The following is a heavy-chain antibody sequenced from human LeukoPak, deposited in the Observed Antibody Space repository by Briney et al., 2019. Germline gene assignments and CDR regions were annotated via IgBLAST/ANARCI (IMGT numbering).Heavy chain of an antibody. CDR3: ARVQIRYCSGGSCYRDAFDI. Sequence: GSSVKVSCKASGGTFSSYAISWVRQAPERGREWMGGIIPIFGTANYAQNFQGRVTITSDESTSTAYMELSSLRYEEPEVYYCARVQIRYCSGGSCYRDAFDIWGQGKMVTVSS. J-gene: IGHJ3*02. CDR1: GGTFSSYA. V-gene: IGHV1-69*01. CDR2: IIPIFGTA. D-gene: IGHD2-15*01.